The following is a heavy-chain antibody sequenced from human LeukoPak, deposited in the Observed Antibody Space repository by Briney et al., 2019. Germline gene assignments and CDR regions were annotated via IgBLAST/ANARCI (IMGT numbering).Heavy chain of an antibody. CDR3: ARHTDYDYVWGSYRYTPGFDY. CDR1: GGSISSSSYY. J-gene: IGHJ4*02. CDR2: IYYSGST. D-gene: IGHD3-16*02. Sequence: SETLSLTCTVSGGSISSSSYYWGWIRQPPGKGLEWIGKIYYSGSTYYNPSLKSRVTISVDTSKNQFSLKLSSVTAADTAVYCCARHTDYDYVWGSYRYTPGFDYWGQGTPVTVSS. V-gene: IGHV4-39*01.